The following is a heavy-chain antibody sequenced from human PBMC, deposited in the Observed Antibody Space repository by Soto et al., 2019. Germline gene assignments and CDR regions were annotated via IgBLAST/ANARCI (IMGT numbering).Heavy chain of an antibody. CDR1: DCSISRYY. CDR3: ARRSYFDC. CDR2: IYYSGST. Sequence: PPETLSLTCTVSDCSISRYYWSWIRQPPGKGLEWIGYIYYSGSTNYNPSLKSRVTISVDTSKNQFSLKPSSETAADTAVYYCARRSYFDCWGQGTLVTVSS. V-gene: IGHV4-59*12. J-gene: IGHJ4*02.